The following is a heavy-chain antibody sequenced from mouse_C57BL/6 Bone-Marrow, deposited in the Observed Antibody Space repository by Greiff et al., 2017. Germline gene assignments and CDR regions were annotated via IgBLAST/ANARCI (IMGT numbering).Heavy chain of an antibody. Sequence: EVQLVESVAELVRPGASVKLSCTASGFNIKDDYMHWVKQRPEQGLEWIGWIDPENGDTEYASKFQGKATIPADTSSNTAYLQLSSLTSEDTAVYYCTTCSYDYPFAYWGQGTLVTVSA. CDR3: TTCSYDYPFAY. J-gene: IGHJ3*01. D-gene: IGHD2-4*01. CDR1: GFNIKDDY. CDR2: IDPENGDT. V-gene: IGHV14-4*01.